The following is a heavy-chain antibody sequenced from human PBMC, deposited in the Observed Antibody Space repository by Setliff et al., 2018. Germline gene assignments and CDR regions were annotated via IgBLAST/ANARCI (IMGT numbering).Heavy chain of an antibody. CDR3: ARERTIFGILVISGWFDP. CDR2: VYTNGGS. D-gene: IGHD3-3*01. CDR1: GGSISSGSYY. J-gene: IGHJ5*02. V-gene: IGHV4-61*02. Sequence: SETLSLTCTVSGGSISSGSYYWSWIRHPAGKGLEWIGRVYTNGGSDYNPFLKSRVTMSVDTSRNQISLNLTSVTAADTAMYYCARERTIFGILVISGWFDPWGQGTVVTVSS.